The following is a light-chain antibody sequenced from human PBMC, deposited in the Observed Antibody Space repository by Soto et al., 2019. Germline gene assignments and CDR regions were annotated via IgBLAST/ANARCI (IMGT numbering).Light chain of an antibody. CDR1: SSDIGAYNY. Sequence: QYALTQPPSASGSPGQSVTISCTGTSSDIGAYNYVSWYQQYPGKAPKLMIYEVSKRPSGVPDRFSGSKSGNTASLTVFGLQAEDEADYYCTSHAGSINLVFGGGTKLTVL. CDR2: EVS. CDR3: TSHAGSINLV. V-gene: IGLV2-8*01. J-gene: IGLJ2*01.